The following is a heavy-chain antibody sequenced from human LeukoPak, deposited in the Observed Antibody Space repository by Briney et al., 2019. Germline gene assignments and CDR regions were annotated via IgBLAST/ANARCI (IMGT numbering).Heavy chain of an antibody. CDR2: IIPILGIA. CDR1: GGTFSSYA. CDR3: ARDKGSYSSSFNWFDP. J-gene: IGHJ5*02. D-gene: IGHD6-13*01. V-gene: IGHV1-69*04. Sequence: ASVKVSCKASGGTFSSYAISWVRQAPGQGLEWMGRIIPILGIANYAQKFQGRVSITADESTSTAYMELSSLRSEDTAVYYCARDKGSYSSSFNWFDPWGQGTLVTVSS.